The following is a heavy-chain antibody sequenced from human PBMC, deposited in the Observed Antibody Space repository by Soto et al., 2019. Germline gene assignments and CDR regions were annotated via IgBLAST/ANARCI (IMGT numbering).Heavy chain of an antibody. CDR2: IYSGGST. V-gene: IGHV3-53*01. CDR1: GFTVSSNY. Sequence: PGGSLRLSCAASGFTVSSNYMSWVRQAPGKGLEWVSVIYSGGSTYYADSVKGRFTISRDNSKNTLYLQMNSLRAEDTAVYYCAKSDDFWSGYYGLFDYWGQGTLVAVYS. J-gene: IGHJ4*02. D-gene: IGHD3-3*01. CDR3: AKSDDFWSGYYGLFDY.